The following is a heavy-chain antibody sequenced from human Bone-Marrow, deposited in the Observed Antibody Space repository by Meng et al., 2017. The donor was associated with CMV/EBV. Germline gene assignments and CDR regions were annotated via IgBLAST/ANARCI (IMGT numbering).Heavy chain of an antibody. Sequence: GPLVESGGGVVRPGGSLRLSCAASGFTFSSYGMHWVRQAPGKGLEWVAFIRYDGSNKYYADSVKGRFTISRDNSKNTLYLQMNSLRAEDTAVYYCAKGGYGDYNWFDPWGQGTLVTVSS. V-gene: IGHV3-30*02. CDR2: IRYDGSNK. CDR3: AKGGYGDYNWFDP. D-gene: IGHD4-17*01. J-gene: IGHJ5*02. CDR1: GFTFSSYG.